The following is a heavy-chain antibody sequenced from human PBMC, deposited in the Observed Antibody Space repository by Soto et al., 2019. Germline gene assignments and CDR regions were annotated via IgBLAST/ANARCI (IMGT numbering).Heavy chain of an antibody. J-gene: IGHJ4*02. D-gene: IGHD5-12*01. CDR3: VHRRDGYNSAFFDY. CDR2: IIRIFHTP. V-gene: IGHV1-69*13. CDR1: GGTFSSYA. Sequence: SVKVSCKASGGTFSSYAFSWVRQAPGQGLEWMGGIIRIFHTPTYAQKFQGRVTITADESTSTAYMELISLRSDDTAVYYCVHRRDGYNSAFFDYWGQGTLVTVSS.